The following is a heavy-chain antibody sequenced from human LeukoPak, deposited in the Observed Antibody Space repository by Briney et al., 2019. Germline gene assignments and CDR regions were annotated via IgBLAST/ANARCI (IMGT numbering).Heavy chain of an antibody. D-gene: IGHD2-2*01. J-gene: IGHJ4*02. Sequence: SETLSLTCAVSGGSISSGNWWSWVRQPPGKGLEWIGEIYHSGSTNYNPSLKSRVTISVDKSKNQFSLKLSSVTAADTAVYYCARWGLGYCSSTSCYLGRGFDYWGQGTLVTVSS. CDR3: ARWGLGYCSSTSCYLGRGFDY. CDR1: GGSISSGNW. V-gene: IGHV4-4*02. CDR2: IYHSGST.